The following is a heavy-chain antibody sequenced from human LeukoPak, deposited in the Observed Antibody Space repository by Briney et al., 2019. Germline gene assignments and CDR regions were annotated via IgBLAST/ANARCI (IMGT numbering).Heavy chain of an antibody. CDR1: GFTFSSYS. J-gene: IGHJ6*03. Sequence: GGSLRLSCAASGFTFSSYSMNWVRQAPGKGLEWVSSISSSSSYIYYADSVKGRFTISRDNAKNSLYLQMNSLRAEDTAVYYCARDPDTAMVLYYYYYMDVWGKGTTVTVSS. CDR2: ISSSSSYI. CDR3: ARDPDTAMVLYYYYYMDV. D-gene: IGHD5-18*01. V-gene: IGHV3-21*01.